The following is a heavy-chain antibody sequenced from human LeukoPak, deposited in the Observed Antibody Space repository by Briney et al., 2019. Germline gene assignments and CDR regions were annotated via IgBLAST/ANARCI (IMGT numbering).Heavy chain of an antibody. CDR2: ISGYNGNT. CDR3: ARDGHRRYYYDSSDYRFDY. J-gene: IGHJ4*02. CDR1: GYTFTSYG. D-gene: IGHD3-22*01. Sequence: ASVKVSCKASGYTFTSYGISWVRQAPGQGLEWMGWISGYNGNTHYAQKVQGRVTMTTDTSTSTAYMELRSLRSDDTAMYYCARDGHRRYYYDSSDYRFDYWGQGTLVTVSS. V-gene: IGHV1-18*01.